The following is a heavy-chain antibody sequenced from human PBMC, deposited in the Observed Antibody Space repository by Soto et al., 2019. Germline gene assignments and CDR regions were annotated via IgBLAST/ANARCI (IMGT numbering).Heavy chain of an antibody. CDR1: GGSISSYY. J-gene: IGHJ4*02. V-gene: IGHV4-59*01. CDR2: IYYSGST. D-gene: IGHD3-22*01. CDR3: ARARTSDSSGYYFDY. Sequence: SETLSLTCTVSGGSISSYYWSWIRQPPGKGLEWIGYIYYSGSTNYNPSLKSRVTISVDTSKNQSSLKLSSVTAADTAVYYCARARTSDSSGYYFDYWGQGTLVTVSS.